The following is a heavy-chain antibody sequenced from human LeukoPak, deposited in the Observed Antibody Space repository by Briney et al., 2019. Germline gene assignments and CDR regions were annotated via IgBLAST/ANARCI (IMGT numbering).Heavy chain of an antibody. J-gene: IGHJ4*02. CDR2: INGDSSSR. CDR1: GFIFSDYA. Sequence: GGSLRLSCAASGFIFSDYAMNWVRQVPGKGLEWISYINGDSSSRLYADSVKGRFTISRDNAKNSLYLQMNSLRAEDTALYYCVKDRPNRATDCWGQGTLVTVSS. D-gene: IGHD1-14*01. CDR3: VKDRPNRATDC. V-gene: IGHV3-21*01.